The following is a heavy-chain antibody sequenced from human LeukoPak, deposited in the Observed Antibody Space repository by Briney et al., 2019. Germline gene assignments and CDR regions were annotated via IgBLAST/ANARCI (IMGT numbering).Heavy chain of an antibody. CDR3: ARGRGAGTIFGVATLSQSRYYYYMDV. D-gene: IGHD3-3*01. Sequence: SETLSLTCTVSGGSISSHYWSWILQPPGKGLEWIGYIYYSGSTNYNPSLKSRVTISVDTSKNQFSLKLSSVTAGDTAVYYCARGRGAGTIFGVATLSQSRYYYYMDVWGKGTTVTVSS. CDR2: IYYSGST. V-gene: IGHV4-59*11. CDR1: GGSISSHY. J-gene: IGHJ6*03.